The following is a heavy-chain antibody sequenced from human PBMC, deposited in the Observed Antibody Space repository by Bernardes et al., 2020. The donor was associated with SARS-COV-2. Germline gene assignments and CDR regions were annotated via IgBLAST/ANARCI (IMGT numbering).Heavy chain of an antibody. V-gene: IGHV3-49*03. CDR2: IRSNTYGGTT. CDR3: TRPKNYGA. J-gene: IGHJ5*02. D-gene: IGHD4-17*01. Sequence: GGSLRLSCTGSGFSFGDYAMSWFRQAPGKGLEWVSFIRSNTYGGTTGYAASVKGRFTISRDDSKSVVYLQMNSLKTEDTAVYYCTRPKNYGAWGQGTLVTVSS. CDR1: GFSFGDYA.